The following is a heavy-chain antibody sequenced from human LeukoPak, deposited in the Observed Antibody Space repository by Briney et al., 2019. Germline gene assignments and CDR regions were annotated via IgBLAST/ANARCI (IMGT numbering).Heavy chain of an antibody. CDR3: ARHGRMGTINPSY. CDR2: MYYSGST. CDR1: GGSISNSSYY. Sequence: SETLSPTCTVSGGSISNSSYYWGWIRQPPGKGLEWIGSMYYSGSTYYNPSLKSRATISVDTSKNQFSLKLSPVTAADTAVYYCARHGRMGTINPSYWGQGTLVTVSS. V-gene: IGHV4-39*01. J-gene: IGHJ4*02. D-gene: IGHD5-24*01.